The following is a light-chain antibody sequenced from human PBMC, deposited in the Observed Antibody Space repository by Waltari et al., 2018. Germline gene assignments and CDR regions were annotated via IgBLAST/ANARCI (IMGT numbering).Light chain of an antibody. CDR2: DAY. J-gene: IGKJ1*01. Sequence: ESVLTQSPGTLSVSPGERATLSCRASESVSTDLAWYQQKLGEAPRLLIYDAYKRAIGIPARFSGSGSGTDFTLTISSLEPEDFAVYYCQQRPNWRFGRGTKVEMK. CDR3: QQRPNWR. CDR1: ESVSTD. V-gene: IGKV3-11*01.